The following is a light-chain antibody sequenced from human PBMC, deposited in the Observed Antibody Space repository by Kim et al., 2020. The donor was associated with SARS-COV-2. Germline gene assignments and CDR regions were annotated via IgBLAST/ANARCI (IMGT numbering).Light chain of an antibody. CDR3: QQANSFPIT. CDR1: QPVSSW. CDR2: AAS. Sequence: ASVGDRVTITCRASQPVSSWVAWYQQKPGKAPELLIYAASKLQSGVPSRFSGSESGTYFTLTISGLQPEDFAIYYCQQANSFPITFGQGTRLEIK. V-gene: IGKV1-12*01. J-gene: IGKJ5*01.